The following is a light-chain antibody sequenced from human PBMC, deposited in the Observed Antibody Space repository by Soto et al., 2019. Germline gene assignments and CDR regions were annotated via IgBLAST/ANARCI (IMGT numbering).Light chain of an antibody. CDR1: QSVSSSY. CDR2: GAS. Sequence: EIVLTQSPGTLSFSPGEIATLSCSASQSVSSSYLAWYQQKPGQAPRLLIYGASSRATGIPDRFSGSGSGTDFTLTISSLRSEDFAVYYCQQYNNWPNFGPGTKVDIK. V-gene: IGKV3-20*01. CDR3: QQYNNWPN. J-gene: IGKJ3*01.